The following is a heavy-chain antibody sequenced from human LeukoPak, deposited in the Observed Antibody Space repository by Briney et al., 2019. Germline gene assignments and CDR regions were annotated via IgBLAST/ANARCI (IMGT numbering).Heavy chain of an antibody. CDR1: GYSFTSYW. CDR2: IYPCDSDT. Sequence: GESLKMSCKGSGYSFTSYWIGWVRQMPGKGLEWMDIIYPCDSDTRNNPSFQGQVTISADKSLSTAYLQWSSLKASDTAMYYCARLGGYDPHYYFDYWGQGTLVTVSS. V-gene: IGHV5-51*01. D-gene: IGHD5-12*01. CDR3: ARLGGYDPHYYFDY. J-gene: IGHJ4*02.